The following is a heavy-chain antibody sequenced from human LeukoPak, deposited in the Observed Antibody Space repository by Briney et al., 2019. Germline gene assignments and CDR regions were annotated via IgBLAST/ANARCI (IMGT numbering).Heavy chain of an antibody. CDR2: ISSSSSYI. D-gene: IGHD2-15*01. V-gene: IGHV3-21*01. Sequence: GGSLRLSCAASGFTFSSYSMNWVRQAPGKGLEWVSSISSSSSYIYYADSVKGRFTISRDNAKNSLYLQMNSLRAEDTAVYYCARQNDDCSGGNCYETFFEYWGQGTLVTVSS. CDR1: GFTFSSYS. CDR3: ARQNDDCSGGNCYETFFEY. J-gene: IGHJ4*02.